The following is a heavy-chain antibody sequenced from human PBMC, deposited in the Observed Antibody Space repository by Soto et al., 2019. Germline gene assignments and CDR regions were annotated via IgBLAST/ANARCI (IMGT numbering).Heavy chain of an antibody. Sequence: QVQLVQSGAEVKKPGSSVKVSCKASGGTFSSYAISWVRQAPGQGLEWMGGIIPIFGTANYAQKFQGRVTITADESTSTAYMELSSLRSEDTAVYYCASGSPRYYYDSSGSAHFDYWGQGTLVTVSS. V-gene: IGHV1-69*01. J-gene: IGHJ4*02. CDR3: ASGSPRYYYDSSGSAHFDY. D-gene: IGHD3-22*01. CDR1: GGTFSSYA. CDR2: IIPIFGTA.